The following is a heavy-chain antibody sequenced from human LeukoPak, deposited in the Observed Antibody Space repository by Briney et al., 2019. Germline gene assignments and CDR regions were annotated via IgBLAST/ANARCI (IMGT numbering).Heavy chain of an antibody. J-gene: IGHJ6*02. V-gene: IGHV3-23*01. CDR3: ATSWGPDTSAFRWGRDGMDV. Sequence: GGSLRLSCAASGFIFNNYAVNWVRQAPGKGLEWVSVITAGGSTYYAASAKGRFTIYRDNSKNTQYLQMNSLRAEDTAVYYCATSWGPDTSAFRWGRDGMDVWGQGTTVIVS. D-gene: IGHD3-16*01. CDR2: ITAGGST. CDR1: GFIFNNYA.